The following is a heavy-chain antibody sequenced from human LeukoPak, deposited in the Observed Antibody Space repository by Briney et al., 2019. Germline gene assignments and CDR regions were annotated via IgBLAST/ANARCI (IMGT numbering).Heavy chain of an antibody. CDR3: ARAAAGPF. V-gene: IGHV3-21*01. Sequence: GGSLRLSCAASGFIFSNYNMNWIRQAPGKGLEWVSSISSSSNYIYYADSMKGRFTISRDNAKNSLYLQMNSLRAEDSAVYYCARAAAGPFWGQGTLVTVSS. J-gene: IGHJ4*02. CDR2: ISSSSNYI. D-gene: IGHD6-13*01. CDR1: GFIFSNYN.